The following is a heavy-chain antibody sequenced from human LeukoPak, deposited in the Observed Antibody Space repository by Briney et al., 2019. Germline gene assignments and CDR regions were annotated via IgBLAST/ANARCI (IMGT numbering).Heavy chain of an antibody. J-gene: IGHJ6*02. CDR1: GFTFSDYA. Sequence: PGGSLRLSCAASGFTFSDYAMHWVRQAPGKGLEWVSGISGSGGSTYYADSVKGRFTISRDNSKNTLYVQMNSLRAEDTAVYYCAKVGSRFVVDRMDVWGQGTTVTVSS. CDR2: ISGSGGST. CDR3: AKVGSRFVVDRMDV. D-gene: IGHD2-2*01. V-gene: IGHV3-23*01.